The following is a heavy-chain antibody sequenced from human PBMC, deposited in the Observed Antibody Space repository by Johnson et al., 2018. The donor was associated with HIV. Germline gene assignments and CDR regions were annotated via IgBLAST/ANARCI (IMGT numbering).Heavy chain of an antibody. V-gene: IGHV3-9*01. CDR1: GFTFSSYW. CDR2: ISWNSGSR. J-gene: IGHJ3*02. CDR3: SYAFDI. Sequence: VQLVESGGGLVQPGGSLRLSCAASGFTFSSYWMHWARQAPGKGLEWVSGISWNSGSRDYADSVKGRFTISRDNAKNTVYLQMHSLRAEDTAVYYCSYAFDIWGQGTLVTVSS.